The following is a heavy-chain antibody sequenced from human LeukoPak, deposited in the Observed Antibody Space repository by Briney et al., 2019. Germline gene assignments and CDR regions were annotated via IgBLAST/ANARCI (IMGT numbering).Heavy chain of an antibody. J-gene: IGHJ6*02. CDR3: VKDMAPVAVSVLYYYFYGMDV. D-gene: IGHD2-8*02. CDR2: ISWNSDSK. CDR1: GFTFSSYS. Sequence: PGGSLRLSCAASGFTFSSYSMNWVRQAPGKGLEWVAGISWNSDSKDYADSVKGRFTISRDNGKDSLYLEMNSLRAEDTALYYCVKDMAPVAVSVLYYYFYGMDVWGRGTTVTVSS. V-gene: IGHV3-9*01.